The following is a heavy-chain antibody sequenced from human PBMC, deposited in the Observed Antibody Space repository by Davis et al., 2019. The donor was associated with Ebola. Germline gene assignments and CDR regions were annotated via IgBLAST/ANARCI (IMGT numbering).Heavy chain of an antibody. V-gene: IGHV3-11*01. J-gene: IGHJ6*04. CDR3: ARHYGVVKDFYYYYGLDV. CDR2: ISNSGTTI. CDR1: GFTFSDFY. D-gene: IGHD2-21*01. Sequence: GESLKISCAASGFTFSDFYIYWVRQAPGKGLEWISSISNSGTTIYYADSVKGRFTVSRDNAKNSLFLQMNSLRAEDTAVYYCARHYGVVKDFYYYYGLDVWGEGTTVTVSS.